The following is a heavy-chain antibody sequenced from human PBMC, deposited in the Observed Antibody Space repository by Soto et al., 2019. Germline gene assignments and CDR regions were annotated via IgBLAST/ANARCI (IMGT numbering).Heavy chain of an antibody. V-gene: IGHV4-59*01. D-gene: IGHD2-21*02. Sequence: PSETLSLTCTVSGGSISSYYWSWIRQPPGKGLEWIGYIYYSGSTNYNPSLKSRVTISVDTSKNQFSLKLSSVTAADTAVYYCARDQVRTVVTHYYYGMDVWGQGTTVTVSS. CDR3: ARDQVRTVVTHYYYGMDV. CDR2: IYYSGST. CDR1: GGSISSYY. J-gene: IGHJ6*02.